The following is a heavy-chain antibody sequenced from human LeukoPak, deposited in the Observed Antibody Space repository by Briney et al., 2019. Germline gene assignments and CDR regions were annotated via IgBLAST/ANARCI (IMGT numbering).Heavy chain of an antibody. CDR3: ARLNLGYGYFLEATKRDY. V-gene: IGHV3-30*04. CDR2: ISYEVGRNT. J-gene: IGHJ4*02. CDR1: GFTFSKYP. Sequence: PGGSLRLSCAASGFTFSKYPMHWVRQAPGKGGEWGAVISYEVGRNTYYADSGKGRLTFSRDNSKNTRNRKMYSLGAGDREVYYCARLNLGYGYFLEATKRDYWGQGTLVTVSS. D-gene: IGHD5-18*01.